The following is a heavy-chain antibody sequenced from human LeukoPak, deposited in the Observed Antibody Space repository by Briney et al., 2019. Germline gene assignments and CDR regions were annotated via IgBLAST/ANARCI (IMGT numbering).Heavy chain of an antibody. J-gene: IGHJ3*02. Sequence: XRSLKLSCVGSGFTFSSYALHWLRQAPGKGLEWVAVISADGTEKYYGDPVKGRFTMSRDNSKNVLFLQVNSLRTDDTAVYFCARDAPYSGGCCAFDIWGQGTTVTV. CDR1: GFTFSSYA. CDR3: ARDAPYSGGCCAFDI. CDR2: ISADGTEK. V-gene: IGHV3-30-3*01. D-gene: IGHD6-19*01.